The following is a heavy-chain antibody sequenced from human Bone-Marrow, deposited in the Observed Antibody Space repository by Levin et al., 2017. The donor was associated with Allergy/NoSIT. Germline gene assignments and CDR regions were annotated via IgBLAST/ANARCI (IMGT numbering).Heavy chain of an antibody. V-gene: IGHV3-11*06. CDR2: ISSSSSYT. J-gene: IGHJ1*01. D-gene: IGHD6-19*01. CDR1: GFTFSDYY. CDR3: ARDRLRWSSGWYVYFQH. Sequence: SCAASGFTFSDYYMSWIRQAPGKGLEWVSYISSSSSYTNYADSVKGRFTISRDNAKNSLYLQMNSLRAEDTAVYYCARDRLRWSSGWYVYFQHWGQGTLVTVSS.